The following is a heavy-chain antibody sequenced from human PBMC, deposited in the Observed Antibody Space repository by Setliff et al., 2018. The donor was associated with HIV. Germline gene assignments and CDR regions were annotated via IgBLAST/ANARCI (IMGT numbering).Heavy chain of an antibody. CDR3: TRRYCASTSCSSPYDY. D-gene: IGHD2-2*01. Sequence: PGGSLRLSCAASGFTFNDFSMNWVRQAPGKGLEWVSSISPDSTYIYYADSVKGRFTISRDNAKNSLYLQMNSLRAEDTAVYYCTRRYCASTSCSSPYDYWGRGTLVTVSS. V-gene: IGHV3-21*01. CDR1: GFTFNDFS. CDR2: ISPDSTYI. J-gene: IGHJ4*02.